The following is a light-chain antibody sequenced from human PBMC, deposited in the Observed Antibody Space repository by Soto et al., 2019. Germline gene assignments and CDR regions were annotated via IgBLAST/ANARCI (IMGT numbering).Light chain of an antibody. V-gene: IGKV1-5*01. CDR2: DAS. J-gene: IGKJ1*01. CDR1: QSISSW. CDR3: QQYNTYPWT. Sequence: DLQMTQSPSTLSASVGDRVTITCRASQSISSWLAWYQQKPGKAPKLLLYDASILQSGVPSRFSGSGSGPDFTRTISRLHPDDFATYYCQQYNTYPWTFGQGTKVEIK.